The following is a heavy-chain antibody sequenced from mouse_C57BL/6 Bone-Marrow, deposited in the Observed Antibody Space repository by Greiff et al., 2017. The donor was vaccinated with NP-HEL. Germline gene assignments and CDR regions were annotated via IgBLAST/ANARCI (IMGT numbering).Heavy chain of an antibody. J-gene: IGHJ3*01. CDR1: GFTFSSYG. D-gene: IGHD2-4*01. CDR2: ISSGGSYT. CDR3: ASPYDYDVAWFAY. V-gene: IGHV5-6*01. Sequence: EVKVVESGGDLVKPGGSLKLSCAASGFTFSSYGMSCVFFTLHKMLEWVATISSGGSYTYYPDSVKGRFTISRDNAKNTLYLQMSSLKSEDTAMYYCASPYDYDVAWFAYWGQGTLVTVSA.